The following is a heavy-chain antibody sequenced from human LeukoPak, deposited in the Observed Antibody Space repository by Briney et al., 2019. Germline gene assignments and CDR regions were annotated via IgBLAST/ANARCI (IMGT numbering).Heavy chain of an antibody. CDR3: AKTPITVVTPYYFDY. Sequence: GGSLRLSCAASGFTFSSYAMSWVRQAPGKGLEWVSAISCSGGSTYYADSVKGRFTISRDNSKNTLYLQMNSLRAEDTAVYYCAKTPITVVTPYYFDYWGQGTLVTVSA. D-gene: IGHD4-23*01. J-gene: IGHJ4*02. CDR1: GFTFSSYA. V-gene: IGHV3-23*01. CDR2: ISCSGGST.